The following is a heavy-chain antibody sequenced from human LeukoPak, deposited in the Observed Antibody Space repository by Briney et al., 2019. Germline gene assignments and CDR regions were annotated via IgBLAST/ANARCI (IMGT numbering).Heavy chain of an antibody. CDR3: ARDRKPFGAFDI. CDR1: GYTFTGYY. Sequence: ASVKVSCKASGYTFTGYYMHWVRQAPGQGLEWMGWINPNSGGTNYAQKFQGRVTMTRDTSISTAYMELSRLRSDDMAVYYCARDRKPFGAFDIWGQGTMVTVSS. D-gene: IGHD1-14*01. V-gene: IGHV1-2*02. J-gene: IGHJ3*02. CDR2: INPNSGGT.